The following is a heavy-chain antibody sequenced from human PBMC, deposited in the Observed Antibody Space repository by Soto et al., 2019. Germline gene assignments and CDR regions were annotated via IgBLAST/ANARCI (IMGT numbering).Heavy chain of an antibody. J-gene: IGHJ4*02. CDR3: ARGRDSSSWYGYYFDD. CDR2: IIPILGIA. D-gene: IGHD6-13*01. CDR1: GGTFSSYT. Sequence: QVQLVQSGAEVKKPGSSVKVSCKASGGTFSSYTISWVRQAPGQGLEWMGRIIPILGIANYEQKFQGRVTITADKSTSTADMELSSLRSEDTAVYYCARGRDSSSWYGYYFDDWGQGTLVTVSS. V-gene: IGHV1-69*02.